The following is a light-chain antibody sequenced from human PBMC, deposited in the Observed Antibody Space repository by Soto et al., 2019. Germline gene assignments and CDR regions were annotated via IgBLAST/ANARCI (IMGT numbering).Light chain of an antibody. CDR1: SNDVGFYDY. CDR3: CSYAGTYTYV. Sequence: QSALTQPRSVSGSPGQSVTISCTGTSNDVGFYDYLSWYQQHPGKAPKLIISDVSKRPSGVPGRFSGSKSGNAAFLTISGLQAEDEAEYYCCSYAGTYTYVFGSGTKLTVL. CDR2: DVS. V-gene: IGLV2-11*01. J-gene: IGLJ1*01.